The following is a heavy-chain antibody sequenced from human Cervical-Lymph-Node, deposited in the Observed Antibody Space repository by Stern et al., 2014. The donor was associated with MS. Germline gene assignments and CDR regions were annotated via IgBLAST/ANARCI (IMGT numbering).Heavy chain of an antibody. D-gene: IGHD1-26*01. CDR2: IIPIVETA. V-gene: IGHV1-69*06. Sequence: QVQLEESGAEVKKPGSSVKVSCKTSGGTFSSYAITWVRQAPGQGLEWVGSIIPIVETANYDHKFQDSVTITANTSPKTAYMELSSLGSEDTAVYYCARIIRVGATASFYFDFWGPGTLVTVSS. J-gene: IGHJ4*02. CDR1: GGTFSSYA. CDR3: ARIIRVGATASFYFDF.